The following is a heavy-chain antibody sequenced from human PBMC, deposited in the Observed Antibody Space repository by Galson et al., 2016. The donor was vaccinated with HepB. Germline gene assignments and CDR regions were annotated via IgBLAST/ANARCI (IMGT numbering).Heavy chain of an antibody. CDR3: ARAAVVPGARMVFDP. Sequence: ETLSLTCTVSGASINNSNWWTWVRQAPGKGLEWIGEIYHTGTSNNNPFLNSRFALSIDKSRNQFSLNLTSVTAADTAVYYCARAAVVPGARMVFDPWGQGMLVTVSS. J-gene: IGHJ5*02. V-gene: IGHV4-4*02. CDR1: GASINNSNW. D-gene: IGHD2-2*01. CDR2: IYHTGTS.